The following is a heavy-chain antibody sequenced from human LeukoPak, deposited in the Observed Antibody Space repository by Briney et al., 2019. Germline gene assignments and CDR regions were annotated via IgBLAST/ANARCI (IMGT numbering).Heavy chain of an antibody. J-gene: IGHJ4*02. CDR1: GYSFTSYW. CDR3: ARQVQSGHIDY. Sequence: GESLKISCKGSGYSFTSYWIGWVRQMPGKGLEWMGITYPGESDTRYSPSFQGQVTISADKSISTAYLQGSSLKASDTAMYYCARQVQSGHIDYWGQGTLVTVSS. CDR2: TYPGESDT. V-gene: IGHV5-51*01. D-gene: IGHD1-26*01.